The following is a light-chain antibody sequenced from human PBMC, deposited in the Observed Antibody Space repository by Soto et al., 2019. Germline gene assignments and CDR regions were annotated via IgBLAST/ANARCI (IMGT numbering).Light chain of an antibody. V-gene: IGKV1-5*03. Sequence: DIQMTQSPSTLSASVGDRVTITCLASQSISSWLAWYQQKPGKAPKLLIYKASSLESGVPSRFSGSGSGTEFTLTISSLQPDDFATYYCQQYNSRETFGQGTKV. CDR3: QQYNSRET. CDR2: KAS. CDR1: QSISSW. J-gene: IGKJ1*01.